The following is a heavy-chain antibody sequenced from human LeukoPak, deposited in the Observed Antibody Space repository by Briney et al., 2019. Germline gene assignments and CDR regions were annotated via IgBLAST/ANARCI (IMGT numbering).Heavy chain of an antibody. Sequence: GGSLRLSCAASGFTFSSYWMHWVRQAPGKGLVWVSRINTDGSTTNYADSVKGRFTISRDNAKNSLYLQMNSLRAEDTAVYYCARDTLLWFGEGHYFDYWGQGTLVTVSS. CDR1: GFTFSSYW. V-gene: IGHV3-74*01. CDR3: ARDTLLWFGEGHYFDY. D-gene: IGHD3-10*01. J-gene: IGHJ4*02. CDR2: INTDGSTT.